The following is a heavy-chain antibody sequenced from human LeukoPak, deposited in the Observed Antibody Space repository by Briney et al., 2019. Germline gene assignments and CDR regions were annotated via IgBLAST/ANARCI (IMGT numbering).Heavy chain of an antibody. Sequence: SQTLSLTCTVSGGSISSYYWSWIRQPPGKGLEWIGYIYYSGSTNYNPSLKSRVTISVDTSKNQFSLKLSSVTAADTAAYYCARHCSGGSCDYSSFDYWGQGTLVTVSS. CDR1: GGSISSYY. V-gene: IGHV4-59*08. CDR3: ARHCSGGSCDYSSFDY. D-gene: IGHD2-15*01. CDR2: IYYSGST. J-gene: IGHJ4*02.